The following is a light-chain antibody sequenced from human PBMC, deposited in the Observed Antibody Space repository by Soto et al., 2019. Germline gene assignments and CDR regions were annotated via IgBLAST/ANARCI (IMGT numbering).Light chain of an antibody. CDR1: QSIVFW. CDR2: GAS. Sequence: DIPMTQSPSTLSASVGDRVTITCRASQSIVFWLAWYQQKPGKAPKLLISGASSLETGVPSRFSGSRSGTEFTLTISSLQPEDFATYYCQQYNIYPYTFGQGTKLEIK. CDR3: QQYNIYPYT. J-gene: IGKJ2*01. V-gene: IGKV1-5*01.